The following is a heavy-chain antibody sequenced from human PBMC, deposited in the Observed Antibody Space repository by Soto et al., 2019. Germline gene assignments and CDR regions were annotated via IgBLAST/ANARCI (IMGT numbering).Heavy chain of an antibody. D-gene: IGHD3-3*01. CDR2: IYYSGST. CDR3: ARLRFEEGGHYHYYGLDV. J-gene: IGHJ6*02. V-gene: IGHV4-31*03. CDR1: GGSINSGGYF. Sequence: QVQLQESGPGLVKPSQTLSLTCTVSGGSINSGGYFWTWIRQHPGKGLEWIGYIYYSGSTYYNPSLQSRVTISLDTSKNQFSLKLTSVTAADTAVYYCARLRFEEGGHYHYYGLDVWGQGTTVSVSS.